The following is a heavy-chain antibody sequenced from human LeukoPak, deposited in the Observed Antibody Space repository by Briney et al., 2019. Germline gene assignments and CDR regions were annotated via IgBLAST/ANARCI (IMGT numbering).Heavy chain of an antibody. D-gene: IGHD3-22*01. Sequence: SETLSLTCTVSGASIRSSNYSWGWIRQPPGKGLEWIGTFDYSGSTYYNPSLKSRVSISADTANNHFSLKLTSVTAADTAVYFWVRRNSRGYYVSEYFDYWGQGSLVAVSS. CDR1: GASIRSSNYS. J-gene: IGHJ4*02. CDR3: VRRNSRGYYVSEYFDY. CDR2: FDYSGST. V-gene: IGHV4-39*02.